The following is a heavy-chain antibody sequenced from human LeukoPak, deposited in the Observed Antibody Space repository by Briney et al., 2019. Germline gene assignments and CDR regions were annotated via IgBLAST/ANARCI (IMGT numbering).Heavy chain of an antibody. D-gene: IGHD6-19*01. CDR1: GGSISSSSYY. J-gene: IGHJ4*02. V-gene: IGHV4-39*01. Sequence: SETLSLTCTVSGGSISSSSYYWGWIRQPPGKGLEWIGSIYYSGSTYYNPSLKSRVTISVDTSKNQFSLKLSSVTAADTAVYYCARYPVVDYWGQGTLVTVSS. CDR3: ARYPVVDY. CDR2: IYYSGST.